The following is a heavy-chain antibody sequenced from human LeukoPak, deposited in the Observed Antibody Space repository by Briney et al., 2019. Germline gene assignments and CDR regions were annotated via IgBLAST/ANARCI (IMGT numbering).Heavy chain of an antibody. CDR1: GFTFSSYA. CDR3: VKYQPNIVVVPAAMKGGPGSSTPPQNYYNYYGMDV. Sequence: GGSLRLSCAASGFTFSSYAMNWVRQAPGRGLEWVSAISGSGDSTYYADSVKGRFTISRDNSKNTLYLQMNSLRAEDTAVYYCVKYQPNIVVVPAAMKGGPGSSTPPQNYYNYYGMDVWGQGTTVTVSS. CDR2: ISGSGDST. V-gene: IGHV3-23*01. D-gene: IGHD2-2*01. J-gene: IGHJ6*02.